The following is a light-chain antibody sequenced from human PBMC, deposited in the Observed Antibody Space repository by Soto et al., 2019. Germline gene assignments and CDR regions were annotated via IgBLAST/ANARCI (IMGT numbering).Light chain of an antibody. Sequence: EIVLTQSPGTLSLSPGERATLSCRASQSGSSSYLAWYQQKPGQPPRLLIYDASSRDTGIPDRFSGSGSGTDFTLTISRLEPEDFAVYYCHQYGSSLMYTFGQGTKLEIK. CDR2: DAS. CDR1: QSGSSSY. V-gene: IGKV3-20*01. J-gene: IGKJ2*01. CDR3: HQYGSSLMYT.